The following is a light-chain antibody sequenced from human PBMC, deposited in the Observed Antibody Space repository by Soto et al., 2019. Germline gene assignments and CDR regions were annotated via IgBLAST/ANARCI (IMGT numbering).Light chain of an antibody. J-gene: IGLJ2*01. CDR2: DVS. Sequence: QSALTQPASVSGSPGQSITISCTGTSSDVGGYNYVSWYQQHPGKAPKLMIYDVSNRPSGVSNRFSGSKSGKTASLTISGLQAEDEADDYCSSYTSSSTHVVFGGGTKLTVL. CDR1: SSDVGGYNY. CDR3: SSYTSSSTHVV. V-gene: IGLV2-14*01.